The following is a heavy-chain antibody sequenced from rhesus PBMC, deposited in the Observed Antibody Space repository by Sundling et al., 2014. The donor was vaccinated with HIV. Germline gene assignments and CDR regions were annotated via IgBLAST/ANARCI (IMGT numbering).Heavy chain of an antibody. CDR3: ARASYASWSPFDL. J-gene: IGHJ4*01. CDR2: IYGSGGST. Sequence: QVQLQESGPGLVKPSETLSLTCAVSGASITSHYWSWIRQAPGKGLEWIGRIYGSGGSTEYNPSLKSRVTISKDMSKNLFSLRLTSLTAADTAVYYCARASYASWSPFDLWGQGVLVTVSS. V-gene: IGHV4S2*01. D-gene: IGHD6-13*01. CDR1: GASITSHY.